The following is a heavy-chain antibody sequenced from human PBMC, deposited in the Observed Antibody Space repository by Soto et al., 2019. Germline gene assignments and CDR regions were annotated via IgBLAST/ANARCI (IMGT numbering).Heavy chain of an antibody. J-gene: IGHJ3*02. D-gene: IGHD1-26*01. CDR1: GFTFSSYG. CDR2: IWYDGSNK. Sequence: QVQLVESGGGVVQPGRSLRLSCAASGFTFSSYGMHWVRQAPGKGLEWVAVIWYDGSNKYYADSVKGRFTISRDNSKNTLYLQMNSLRAEDTAVYYCARDDRIVGATLPIWGQGTMVTVSS. CDR3: ARDDRIVGATLPI. V-gene: IGHV3-33*01.